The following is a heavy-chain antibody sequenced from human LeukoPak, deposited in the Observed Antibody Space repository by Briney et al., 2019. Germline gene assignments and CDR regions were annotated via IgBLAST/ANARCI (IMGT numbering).Heavy chain of an antibody. Sequence: ASVKVFCKASGYTFTSYYMHWVRQAPGQGLEWMGWINPNSGGTNYAQKFQGRVTMTRDTSISTAYMELSRLRSDDTAVYYCARDQGGYDLGYWGQGTLVTVSS. V-gene: IGHV1-2*02. D-gene: IGHD5-12*01. J-gene: IGHJ4*02. CDR1: GYTFTSYY. CDR3: ARDQGGYDLGY. CDR2: INPNSGGT.